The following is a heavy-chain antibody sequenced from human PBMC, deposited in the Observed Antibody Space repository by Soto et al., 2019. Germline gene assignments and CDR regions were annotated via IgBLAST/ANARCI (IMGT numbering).Heavy chain of an antibody. CDR2: IIPIIGIT. CDR1: GGTFSTYT. Sequence: QVQLVQSGAEVKKPGSSVKVSCKASGGTFSTYTITWVRQAPGQGLEWMGRIIPIIGITNYAQKFQGRVTISADKFTGTAYMELTGLRSDYTAVYYCAGDPDSHYNDSHASSYPWGQGTLVTVSS. J-gene: IGHJ5*02. V-gene: IGHV1-69*08. D-gene: IGHD3-16*01. CDR3: AGDPDSHYNDSHASSYP.